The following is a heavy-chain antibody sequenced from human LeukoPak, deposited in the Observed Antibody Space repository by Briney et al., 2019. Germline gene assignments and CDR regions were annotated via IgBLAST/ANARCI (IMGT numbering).Heavy chain of an antibody. CDR3: ARFSVGYSGYDFDY. CDR1: GGSISSYY. D-gene: IGHD5-12*01. Sequence: SETLSLTCTVSGGSISSYYWSWIRQPPGKGLEWIGEINHSGSTNYNPSLKSRVTISVDTSKNQFSLKLSSVTAADTAVYYCARFSVGYSGYDFDYWGQGTLVTVSS. J-gene: IGHJ4*02. CDR2: INHSGST. V-gene: IGHV4-34*01.